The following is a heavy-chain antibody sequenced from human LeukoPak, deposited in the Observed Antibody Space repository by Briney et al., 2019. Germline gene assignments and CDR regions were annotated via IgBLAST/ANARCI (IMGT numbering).Heavy chain of an antibody. CDR2: ISSGGGST. D-gene: IGHD6-13*01. CDR3: AKLNGYSSSLFDY. J-gene: IGHJ4*02. CDR1: GFTFSDYA. V-gene: IGHV3-23*01. Sequence: GGSLRLSCAASGFTFSDYAMSWIRQAPGKGLEWVSGISSGGGSTYYADSVKGRFTISRDNAKNTLYLQMNSLRAEDTAVYYCAKLNGYSSSLFDYWGQGTVVTVSS.